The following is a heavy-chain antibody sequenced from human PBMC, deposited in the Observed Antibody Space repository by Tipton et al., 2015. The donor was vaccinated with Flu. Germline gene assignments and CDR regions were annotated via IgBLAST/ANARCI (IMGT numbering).Heavy chain of an antibody. Sequence: TLSLTCSVSGGSVNSYYWSWIRQPAGKGLEWIGRIYMGGRTNYNPSLKSRVTMSLDLFKNQISLRLSSVTAADTAVYYCARGSRGWYDYWGQGTLVTVSS. D-gene: IGHD6-19*01. J-gene: IGHJ4*02. CDR3: ARGSRGWYDY. CDR2: IYMGGRT. CDR1: GGSVNSYY. V-gene: IGHV4-4*07.